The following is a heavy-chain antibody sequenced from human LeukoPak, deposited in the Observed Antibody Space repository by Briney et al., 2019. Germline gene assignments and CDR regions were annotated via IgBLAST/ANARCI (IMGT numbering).Heavy chain of an antibody. V-gene: IGHV3-7*01. D-gene: IGHD1-26*01. CDR2: IKQDGSEK. J-gene: IGHJ4*02. CDR1: GFTFSSYW. Sequence: PGGSLRLCCVVSGFTFSSYWMSWVRQAPGKGLEWVANIKQDGSEKYYVDSVKGRFTMSRDNAKNSLYLQMNSLRAEDTAVYYCARVQWELRGVGSYFEYWGQGALVTVSS. CDR3: ARVQWELRGVGSYFEY.